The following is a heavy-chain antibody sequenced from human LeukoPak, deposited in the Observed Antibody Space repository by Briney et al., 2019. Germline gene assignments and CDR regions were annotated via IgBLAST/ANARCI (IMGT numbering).Heavy chain of an antibody. D-gene: IGHD3-9*01. J-gene: IGHJ4*02. CDR2: ISGSGGRT. V-gene: IGHV3-23*01. CDR1: GFTFSSYA. Sequence: PGGSLRLSCAASGFTFSSYAMSWVRQTPGKGLEWVSAISGSGGRTYYADSVKGRFTISRDNSKNTLHLQMNCLRAEDTAVFYCAKGQNYDILTGYSYYFDYWGQGALVTVSS. CDR3: AKGQNYDILTGYSYYFDY.